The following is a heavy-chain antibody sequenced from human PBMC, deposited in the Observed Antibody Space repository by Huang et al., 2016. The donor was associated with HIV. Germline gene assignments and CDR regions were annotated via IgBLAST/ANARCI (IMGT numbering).Heavy chain of an antibody. CDR1: GGSLSVHY. Sequence: QVQLQQWGAGLLKPSGALSLKCAVYGGSLSVHYWTWIRLSPGKRLEWIGELNHRGLSTCNPSLRSLVTMSVDMSKNQFSLNLTSLTAADTAVYYCARPRMTATSSDSTWSFFDSWGQGTLVIVSS. D-gene: IGHD2-21*02. J-gene: IGHJ4*02. CDR2: LNHRGLS. CDR3: ARPRMTATSSDSTWSFFDS. V-gene: IGHV4-34*02.